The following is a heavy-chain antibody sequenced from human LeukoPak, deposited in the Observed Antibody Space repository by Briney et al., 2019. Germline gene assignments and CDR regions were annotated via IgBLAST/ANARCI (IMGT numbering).Heavy chain of an antibody. Sequence: GGSLRLSCAASGFTFRDYWMHWIRQAPGKGLVWVSRLHSDGSNTTYADSVKGRFTISRDNAKNSLYLQMNSLRAEDTAVYYCARDRGYCSSTSCYGYYYYGMDVWGQGTTVTVSS. CDR1: GFTFRDYW. CDR3: ARDRGYCSSTSCYGYYYYGMDV. CDR2: LHSDGSNT. V-gene: IGHV3-74*01. J-gene: IGHJ6*02. D-gene: IGHD2-2*01.